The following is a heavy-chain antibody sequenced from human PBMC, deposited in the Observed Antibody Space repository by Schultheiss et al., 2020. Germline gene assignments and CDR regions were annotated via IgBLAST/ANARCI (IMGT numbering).Heavy chain of an antibody. V-gene: IGHV4-61*02. Sequence: SQTLSLTCTVSGGSISSGSYYWSWIRQPAGKGLEWIGRIYTSGSTNYNPSLKSRVTISVDTSKNQFSLKLSSVTAADTAVYYCARFLQAVRDLYYFDYWGQGTLVTVSS. CDR1: GGSISSGSYY. CDR3: ARFLQAVRDLYYFDY. CDR2: IYTSGST. J-gene: IGHJ4*02. D-gene: IGHD3-10*01.